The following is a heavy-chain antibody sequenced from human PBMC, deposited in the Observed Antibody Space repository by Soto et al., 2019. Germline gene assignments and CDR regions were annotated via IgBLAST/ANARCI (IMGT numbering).Heavy chain of an antibody. CDR3: VRDVYGSGIRFGMDV. CDR1: GYMFTSYH. V-gene: IGHV1-8*01. Sequence: QVQLVQSGAEVKKPGASVKVSCKASGYMFTSYHIYWMRQATGQGLEWMGWVSPSSGDTGYAQKFQGRVTLTRDTSVRTAYMELSSLRSEDTAVYYCVRDVYGSGIRFGMDVWGQGTTVFVSS. D-gene: IGHD3-10*01. J-gene: IGHJ6*02. CDR2: VSPSSGDT.